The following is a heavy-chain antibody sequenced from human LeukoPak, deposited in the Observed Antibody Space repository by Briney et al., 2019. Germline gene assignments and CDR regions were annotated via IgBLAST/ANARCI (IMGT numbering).Heavy chain of an antibody. V-gene: IGHV4-59*01. D-gene: IGHD6-13*01. Sequence: SETLSLTCTVSGGSISRYYWSWIRQPPVRGLEWIGYTDYSGSSNSNPSLKSRVTISLDTSNNQFSLKLSSVTAADTAVYYCARGLRLSAAGTNFDSWGQGTLVTVSS. J-gene: IGHJ4*02. CDR1: GGSISRYY. CDR2: TDYSGSS. CDR3: ARGLRLSAAGTNFDS.